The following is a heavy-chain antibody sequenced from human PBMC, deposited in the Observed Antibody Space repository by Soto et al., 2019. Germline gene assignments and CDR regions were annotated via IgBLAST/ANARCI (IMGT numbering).Heavy chain of an antibody. Sequence: GGSLRLSCAASGFTFSTYWMHWVRQAPGKGLVWVSRINSDGSSTSYADSVKGRFTISRDNAKNTLYLQMNSLRAEDTAMYYCARVRCSGGSCRDAYDIWGQGTMVTVSS. V-gene: IGHV3-74*01. CDR1: GFTFSTYW. CDR2: INSDGSST. CDR3: ARVRCSGGSCRDAYDI. D-gene: IGHD2-15*01. J-gene: IGHJ3*02.